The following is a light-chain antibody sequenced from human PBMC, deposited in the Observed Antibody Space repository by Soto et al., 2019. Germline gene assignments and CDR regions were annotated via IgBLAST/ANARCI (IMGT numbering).Light chain of an antibody. Sequence: QSVLTQPPSASGTPGQRVTISCSGGSSNIGTNAVNWYQQLPGTAPKLLIYNNNQRPSGVTDRFSGYKSGTSASLAISGLQSEDEADYYCAAWDDSLNGYVFGTGTKVTVL. CDR3: AAWDDSLNGYV. CDR1: SSNIGTNA. J-gene: IGLJ1*01. V-gene: IGLV1-44*01. CDR2: NNN.